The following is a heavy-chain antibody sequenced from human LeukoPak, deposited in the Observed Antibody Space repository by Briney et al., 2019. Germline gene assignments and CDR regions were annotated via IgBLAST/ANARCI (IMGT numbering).Heavy chain of an antibody. J-gene: IGHJ5*02. CDR1: VGSFSGYY. V-gene: IGHV4-34*01. Sequence: PSETLSLTCAVYVGSFSGYYWSWIRQPPAKGLEWIGEINHSGSTNYNPSLKSRVTISVDKSKNQFSLKLSSVTAADTAVYYCARVRGIAAAGSNWFDPWGQGTLVTVSS. D-gene: IGHD6-13*01. CDR3: ARVRGIAAAGSNWFDP. CDR2: INHSGST.